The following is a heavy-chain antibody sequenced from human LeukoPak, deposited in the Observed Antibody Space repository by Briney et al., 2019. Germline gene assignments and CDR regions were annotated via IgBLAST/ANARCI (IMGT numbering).Heavy chain of an antibody. CDR1: GFTFSDYY. CDR2: IYHSGST. J-gene: IGHJ4*02. Sequence: LRLSCAASGFTFSDYYMSWIRQPPGKGLEWIGEIYHSGSTNYNPSLKSRVTISVDKSKNQFSLKLSSVTAADTAVYYCASYSSGWYIDYWGQGTLVTVSS. D-gene: IGHD6-19*01. V-gene: IGHV4-34*01. CDR3: ASYSSGWYIDY.